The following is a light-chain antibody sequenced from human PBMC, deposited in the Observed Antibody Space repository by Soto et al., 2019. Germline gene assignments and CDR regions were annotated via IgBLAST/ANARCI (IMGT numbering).Light chain of an antibody. CDR3: QTWGTGLYVV. CDR2: LNSDGSH. Sequence: QSVLTQSPSASASLGASVKLTCTLRSGHSNYAIAWHQQQPEKGPRYLMKLNSDGSHSKGDGIPDRFSGSSSGAERYLTISSLQSEDEADYYCQTWGTGLYVVFGGGTKHTVL. CDR1: SGHSNYA. J-gene: IGLJ2*01. V-gene: IGLV4-69*01.